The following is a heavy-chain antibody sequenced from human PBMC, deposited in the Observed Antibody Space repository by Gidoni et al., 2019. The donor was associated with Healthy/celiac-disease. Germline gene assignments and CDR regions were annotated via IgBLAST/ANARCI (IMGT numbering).Heavy chain of an antibody. V-gene: IGHV4-59*01. D-gene: IGHD3-3*01. J-gene: IGHJ6*02. CDR2: IYYSVGT. Sequence: VQLQESGPGLVKPSETLSLTCTVSGGSISSYYGSWLRQPPGNGLEWIGYIYYSVGTNYNPSRKRRVTISVDTSKNQFSLKLSSVTAADTAVYYCARTGPEFWSGFGMDVWGQGTTVTVSS. CDR3: ARTGPEFWSGFGMDV. CDR1: GGSISSYY.